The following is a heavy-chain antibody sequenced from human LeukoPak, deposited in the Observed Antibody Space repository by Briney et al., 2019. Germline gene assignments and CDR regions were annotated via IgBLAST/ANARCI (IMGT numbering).Heavy chain of an antibody. CDR2: IKQDGSEK. CDR1: AFTFSNFW. CDR3: ARWAYSSGYYYMDY. Sequence: PGGSLRLSCAASAFTFSNFWMTWVRQAPGKGLEWVANIKQDGSEKHYVDSVQGRFTISRDNAKNSLYLQMNSLRAEDTAVYYCARWAYSSGYYYMDYWGQGTLVTVSS. J-gene: IGHJ4*02. V-gene: IGHV3-7*04. D-gene: IGHD3-22*01.